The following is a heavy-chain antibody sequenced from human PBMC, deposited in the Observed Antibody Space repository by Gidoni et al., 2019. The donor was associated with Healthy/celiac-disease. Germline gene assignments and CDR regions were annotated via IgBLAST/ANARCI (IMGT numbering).Heavy chain of an antibody. CDR2: ISWNSGSI. CDR3: AKDPGFRVVIPDWYFDL. CDR1: GFTFDAYA. Sequence: EVQLVESGGGLVQPGRSLRLSCAASGFTFDAYAMHWVRQAPGKGLEWVSGISWNSGSIGYADSVKGRFTISRDNAKNSLYLQMNSLRAEDTALYYCAKDPGFRVVIPDWYFDLWGRGTLVTVSS. J-gene: IGHJ2*01. V-gene: IGHV3-9*01. D-gene: IGHD2-21*01.